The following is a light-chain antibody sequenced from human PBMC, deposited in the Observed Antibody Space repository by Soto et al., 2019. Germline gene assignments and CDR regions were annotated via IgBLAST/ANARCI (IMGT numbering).Light chain of an antibody. CDR3: SSYGSSSTLI. CDR2: DVS. J-gene: IGLJ2*01. CDR1: SSDVGGYNY. Sequence: QSALTQPASVSGSPGQSITISCTGSSSDVGGYNYVSWYQQHPGKVPKLMIYDVSHRPAGVSIRFSGSKSDNTASLTISGLQTEDEADYYCSSYGSSSTLIFGGGTKVTVL. V-gene: IGLV2-14*03.